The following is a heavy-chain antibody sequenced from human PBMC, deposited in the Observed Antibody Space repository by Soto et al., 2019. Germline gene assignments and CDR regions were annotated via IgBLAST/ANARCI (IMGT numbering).Heavy chain of an antibody. CDR1: GGTLSSYA. D-gene: IGHD3-10*01. V-gene: IGHV1-69*13. CDR3: ASGTMVRGAQTYNYGMDV. Sequence: ASVKVSCKASGGTLSSYAISWVRQAPGQGLEWMGGIIPIFGTANYAQKFQGRVTITADESTSTAYMELSSLRSEDTAVYYCASGTMVRGAQTYNYGMDVWGQGTTVTVSS. J-gene: IGHJ6*02. CDR2: IIPIFGTA.